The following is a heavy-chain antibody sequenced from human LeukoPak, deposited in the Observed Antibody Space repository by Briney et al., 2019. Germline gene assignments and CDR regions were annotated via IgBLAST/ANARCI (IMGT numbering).Heavy chain of an antibody. CDR3: ARVPTYCGGDCYDY. J-gene: IGHJ4*02. CDR2: INPNTGGT. D-gene: IGHD2-21*01. Sequence: GASVKVSCKAFGYTFTGYYMHWVRQAPGQGLEWMGRINPNTGGTNYAQKFQGRVTMTRDTSISTAYMELSRLTSDDTAVYYCARVPTYCGGDCYDYWGQGTLVIVSS. CDR1: GYTFTGYY. V-gene: IGHV1-2*06.